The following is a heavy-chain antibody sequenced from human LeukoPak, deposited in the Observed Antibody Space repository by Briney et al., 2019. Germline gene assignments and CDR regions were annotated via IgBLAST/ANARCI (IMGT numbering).Heavy chain of an antibody. CDR3: AYSSDFQQH. Sequence: SETLSLTCAVYGGSFSDYYWSSFRQPPGKGLEWIGEINHSGSTNYNPSLKSRVTISVDTSKNQFSLKLSSVTAADTAVYYCAYSSDFQQHWGQGTLVTASS. V-gene: IGHV4-34*01. CDR2: INHSGST. D-gene: IGHD3-22*01. CDR1: GGSFSDYY. J-gene: IGHJ1*01.